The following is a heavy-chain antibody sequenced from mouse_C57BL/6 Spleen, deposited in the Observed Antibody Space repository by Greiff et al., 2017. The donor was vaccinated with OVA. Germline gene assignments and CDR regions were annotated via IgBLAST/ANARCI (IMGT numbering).Heavy chain of an antibody. CDR2: IRNKANGYTT. CDR3: ASPYGNYGYWYFDV. D-gene: IGHD2-1*01. J-gene: IGHJ1*03. Sequence: EVQGVESGGGLVQPGGSLSLSCAASGFTFTDYYMSWVRQPPGKALEWLGFIRNKANGYTTEYSASVKGRFTISRDNSQSILYLQMNALRAEDSATYYCASPYGNYGYWYFDVWGTGTTVTVSS. CDR1: GFTFTDYY. V-gene: IGHV7-3*01.